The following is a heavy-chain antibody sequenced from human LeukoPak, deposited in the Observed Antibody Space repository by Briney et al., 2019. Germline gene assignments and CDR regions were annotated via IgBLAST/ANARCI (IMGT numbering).Heavy chain of an antibody. Sequence: SETLSLTCTVSGGSISSYYWSWIRQPPGKGLEWIGYIYYSGSTNYNPSLKSRVTISVDTSKNQFSLKLSSVTAADTAVYYCARSPLNYDFWSGYSPYYFDYWGQGTLVTVSS. CDR3: ARSPLNYDFWSGYSPYYFDY. CDR2: IYYSGST. J-gene: IGHJ4*02. D-gene: IGHD3-3*01. V-gene: IGHV4-59*01. CDR1: GGSISSYY.